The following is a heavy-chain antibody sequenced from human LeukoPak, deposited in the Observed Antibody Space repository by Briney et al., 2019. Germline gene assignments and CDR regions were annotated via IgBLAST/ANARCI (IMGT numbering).Heavy chain of an antibody. V-gene: IGHV3-23*01. D-gene: IGHD3-22*01. CDR1: GFTFSSYA. Sequence: RGSLRLSCAASGFTFSSYAMSWVRQAPGKGLEWVSAISGSGGSTYYADSVKGRFTISRDNSKNTLYLQMNSLRAEDTAVYYCAKDGAAYYYDTSGYYYFDYWGQGTLVTVSS. CDR3: AKDGAAYYYDTSGYYYFDY. CDR2: ISGSGGST. J-gene: IGHJ4*02.